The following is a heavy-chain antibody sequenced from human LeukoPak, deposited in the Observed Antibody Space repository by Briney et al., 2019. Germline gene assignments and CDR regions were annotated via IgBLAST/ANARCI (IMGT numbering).Heavy chain of an antibody. D-gene: IGHD6-19*01. CDR2: IIPIFGTA. Sequence: SVKVYCKASGGTFSSYAISWVRQAPGQGLEWMGGIIPIFGTANYAQKFQGRVTITADESTSTAYMVLSSLRSEDTAVYYCARALRYSSGWHFDYWGQGTLVTVSS. CDR1: GGTFSSYA. V-gene: IGHV1-69*13. J-gene: IGHJ4*02. CDR3: ARALRYSSGWHFDY.